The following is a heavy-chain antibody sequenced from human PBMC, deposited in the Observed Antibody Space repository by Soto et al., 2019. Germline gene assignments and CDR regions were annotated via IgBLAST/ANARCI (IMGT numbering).Heavy chain of an antibody. CDR3: ARDSRNVAGYFDS. CDR1: GYIFTSYY. D-gene: IGHD6-19*01. Sequence: QVQVVQSGAEVKKPGASVKVSCKASGYIFTSYYMHWVRQAPGQGLEWMGIIIPSGGSTSYGQKFQGRVTRTRDTSTNTVYMELSSLKPEDTAVYYCARDSRNVAGYFDSWGQGTLVTVSS. J-gene: IGHJ4*02. CDR2: IIPSGGST. V-gene: IGHV1-46*01.